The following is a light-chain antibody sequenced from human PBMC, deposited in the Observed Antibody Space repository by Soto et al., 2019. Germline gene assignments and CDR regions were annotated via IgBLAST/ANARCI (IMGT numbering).Light chain of an antibody. CDR2: DAY. V-gene: IGKV1-33*01. J-gene: IGKJ5*01. CDR1: QDITNY. Sequence: DIQMTQSPSSLSASVGDRVTITCQASQDITNYLNWYQQKPGKPPKLLINDAYNLETGVPSRFSGSGSGTHFSFTINSLQPEDFATYYCQQYDDLPITFGLGTSLDIK. CDR3: QQYDDLPIT.